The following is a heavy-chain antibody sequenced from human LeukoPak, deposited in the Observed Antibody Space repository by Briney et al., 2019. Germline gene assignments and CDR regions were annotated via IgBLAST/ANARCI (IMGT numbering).Heavy chain of an antibody. CDR1: GGSISSSNW. V-gene: IGHV4-4*02. D-gene: IGHD6-13*01. J-gene: IGHJ4*02. CDR2: IYHSGST. Sequence: SETLSLTCAVAGGSISSSNWGSWVRPPPGKGLEWIGEIYHSGSTNYNPSLKRRVTISVDKSKNQFSLKLSSVTAADTAVYYCARERAAAGTQLDYWGRGTLVTVSS. CDR3: ARERAAAGTQLDY.